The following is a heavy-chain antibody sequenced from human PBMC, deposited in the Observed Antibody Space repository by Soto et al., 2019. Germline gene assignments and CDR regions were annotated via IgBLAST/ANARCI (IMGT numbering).Heavy chain of an antibody. CDR3: ALRRVVRGVSYYYYYYMDV. D-gene: IGHD3-10*01. CDR2: INAGNGNT. V-gene: IGHV1-3*01. CDR1: GYTFTSYA. Sequence: ASVKVSCKASGYTFTSYAMHWVRQAPGQRLEWMGWINAGNGNTKYSQKFQGRVTITRDTSASTAYMELSSLRSEDTAVYYCALRRVVRGVSYYYYYYMDVWGKGTTVTVSS. J-gene: IGHJ6*03.